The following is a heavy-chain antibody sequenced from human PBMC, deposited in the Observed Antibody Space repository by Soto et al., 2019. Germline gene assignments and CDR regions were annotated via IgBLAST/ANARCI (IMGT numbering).Heavy chain of an antibody. D-gene: IGHD5-12*01. V-gene: IGHV3-30*03. CDR1: GFTFSSYG. Sequence: PGGSLRLSCAAPGFTFSSYGMHWVRQAPGKGLEWVAVISYDGSNKYYADSVKGRFTISRDNSKNTLYLQMNSLRAEDTAVYYCARDLSGYDSDYWGQGTLVTVSS. CDR3: ARDLSGYDSDY. CDR2: ISYDGSNK. J-gene: IGHJ4*02.